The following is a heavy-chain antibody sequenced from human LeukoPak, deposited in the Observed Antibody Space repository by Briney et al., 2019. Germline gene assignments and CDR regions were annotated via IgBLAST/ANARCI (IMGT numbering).Heavy chain of an antibody. D-gene: IGHD3-16*01. CDR2: IRSKTDGGTT. CDR3: TTVKGAAGTFGYYFDY. J-gene: IGHJ4*02. Sequence: GGSLRLSCVASGLSVSSNYMSWVRQAPGKGLEWVGRIRSKTDGGTTDDAAPVKGRFTISRDDSKNTLYLQMNSLKTEDTAVYYCTTVKGAAGTFGYYFDYWGQGTLVTVSS. CDR1: GLSVSSNY. V-gene: IGHV3-15*01.